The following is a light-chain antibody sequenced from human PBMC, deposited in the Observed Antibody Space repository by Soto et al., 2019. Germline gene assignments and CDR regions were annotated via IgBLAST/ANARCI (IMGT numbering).Light chain of an antibody. V-gene: IGKV3-20*01. Sequence: EIVLTQSPGTLSLSPGEGATLSCRASQSVSSNYLAWYQQKPGQAPRLLIYGASSRATGIPDRFSGSGSGTDFTLTISRLEPEDVAVYYCQQYGSSPFTFGGGTKVEIK. CDR1: QSVSSNY. CDR3: QQYGSSPFT. CDR2: GAS. J-gene: IGKJ4*01.